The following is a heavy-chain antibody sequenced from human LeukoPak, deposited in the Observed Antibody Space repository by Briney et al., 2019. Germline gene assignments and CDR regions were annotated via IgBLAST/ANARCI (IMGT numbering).Heavy chain of an antibody. CDR2: ISAYNGNK. CDR1: GYTFTSYG. D-gene: IGHD3-3*01. J-gene: IGHJ6*03. Sequence: AXVKVSCKASGYTFTSYGISWVRQAPGQGIEGMGWISAYNGNKNYAEKLQGRLTMPTDTSTSTAYMELRSLRSDDTAVYYCAREGFTISPYYYMDVWGKGTTVTVSS. CDR3: AREGFTISPYYYMDV. V-gene: IGHV1-18*01.